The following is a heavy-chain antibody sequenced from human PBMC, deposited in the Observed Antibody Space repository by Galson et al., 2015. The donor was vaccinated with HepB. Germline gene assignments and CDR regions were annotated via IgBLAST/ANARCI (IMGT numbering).Heavy chain of an antibody. Sequence: SVKVSCKASGYTFTGYYMHWVRQAPGQGLEWMGRINPNSGGTNYAQKFQGRVTMTRDTSISTAYMELSRLRSDDTAVYYCARSREDSSSWHYQRAFDYWGQGTLVTVSS. J-gene: IGHJ4*02. V-gene: IGHV1-2*06. CDR3: ARSREDSSSWHYQRAFDY. CDR2: INPNSGGT. CDR1: GYTFTGYY. D-gene: IGHD6-13*01.